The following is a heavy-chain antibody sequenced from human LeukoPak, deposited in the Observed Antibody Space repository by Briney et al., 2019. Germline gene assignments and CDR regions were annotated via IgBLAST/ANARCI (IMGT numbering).Heavy chain of an antibody. CDR2: ISGSSSYI. CDR3: ARDQQGCSTTSCYIGMGV. D-gene: IGHD2-2*02. J-gene: IGHJ6*02. V-gene: IGHV3-21*01. Sequence: NPGGSLRLSCAASGFTFSSYSMNWVRQAPGKGLEWVSSISGSSSYIYYADSVKGRFTISRDNAKHSLFLQMNSLRAEDTAVYYCARDQQGCSTTSCYIGMGVWGQGTTVTVSS. CDR1: GFTFSSYS.